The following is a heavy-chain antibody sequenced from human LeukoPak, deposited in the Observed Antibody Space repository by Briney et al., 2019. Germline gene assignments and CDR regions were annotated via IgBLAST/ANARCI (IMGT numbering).Heavy chain of an antibody. J-gene: IGHJ3*02. V-gene: IGHV1-2*02. CDR1: GYTFTGYY. Sequence: ASVKVSCKASGYTFTGYYMHWVRQAPGQGLEWMGWINPNGGDTNYAQKFQDTVTMTRDTSIRTAYMELSRLRSDDTAVYYCARESRGIVGARAAFDIWGQGTVVTVSS. D-gene: IGHD1-26*01. CDR3: ARESRGIVGARAAFDI. CDR2: INPNGGDT.